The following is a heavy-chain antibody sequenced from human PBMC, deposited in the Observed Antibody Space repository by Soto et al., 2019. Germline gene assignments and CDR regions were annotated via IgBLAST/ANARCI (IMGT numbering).Heavy chain of an antibody. D-gene: IGHD2-21*02. Sequence: SETLSLTCRVYGGSFRNYYYWGWIRQPPGKGLEWIGSIYYSGRTYNNPSLRSRVSMSIDTSKDQFSLKLKSVTAADTALYFCARQRTSVVTQAYFDVWGPGSLGTVS. V-gene: IGHV4-39*01. CDR2: IYYSGRT. CDR3: ARQRTSVVTQAYFDV. CDR1: GGSFRNYYY. J-gene: IGHJ4*02.